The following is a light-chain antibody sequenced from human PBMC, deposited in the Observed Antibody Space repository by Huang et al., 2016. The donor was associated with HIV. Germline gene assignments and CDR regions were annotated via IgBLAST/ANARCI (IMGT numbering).Light chain of an antibody. V-gene: IGKV1-39*01. Sequence: DIQLTQSPSPLSASLGDRVTITCRASQTISGYLNWYQQKLGKAPHLLISAASNLHTGVPSRFSGNGSGTDFTLTVSSMQPEDFATYYCQQSYSRPPTFGQGTKVEI. CDR1: QTISGY. J-gene: IGKJ1*01. CDR3: QQSYSRPPT. CDR2: AAS.